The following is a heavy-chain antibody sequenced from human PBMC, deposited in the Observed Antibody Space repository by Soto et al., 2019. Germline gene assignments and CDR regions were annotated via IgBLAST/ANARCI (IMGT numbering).Heavy chain of an antibody. Sequence: QVQLVQSGAEVKKPGSSVKVSCKASGGTFSSYAISWVRQAPGQGLEWMGGISPIFGTANYAQKFQGRVTISTAESRGTAYLELGSLRSEDTAVYYCASPGACDLPSARKYNWFAPWGQGTLVTVSS. V-gene: IGHV1-69*01. CDR1: GGTFSSYA. CDR3: ASPGACDLPSARKYNWFAP. CDR2: ISPIFGTA. J-gene: IGHJ5*02. D-gene: IGHD3-3*01.